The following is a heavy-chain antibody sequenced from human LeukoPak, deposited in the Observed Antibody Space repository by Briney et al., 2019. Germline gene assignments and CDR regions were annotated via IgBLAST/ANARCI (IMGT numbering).Heavy chain of an antibody. J-gene: IGHJ4*02. V-gene: IGHV3-53*01. D-gene: IGHD6-13*01. CDR2: IYSGDNT. CDR1: GFIVSSNY. Sequence: GGSLRLSCAASGFIVSSNYMSWVRQAPGKGLEWASVIYSGDNTYYADSVKGRFTISRDNAKNSLYLQMNSLRGDDTAVYYCARVSSSSWFVDYWGQGTLVTVSS. CDR3: ARVSSSSWFVDY.